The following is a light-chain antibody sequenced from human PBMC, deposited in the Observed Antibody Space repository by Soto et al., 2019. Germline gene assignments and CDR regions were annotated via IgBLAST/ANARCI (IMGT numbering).Light chain of an antibody. Sequence: EIVLTQSPATLSLSPGERATLSCGASQSITNNFLAWYQQRPGLAPRLLIYDASNRAAGIPDRFSSSGSGTDFTLTISRLEPEDFAVYYCQQFDKLITFGGGTKVDIK. CDR1: QSITNNF. V-gene: IGKV3D-20*01. J-gene: IGKJ4*01. CDR3: QQFDKLIT. CDR2: DAS.